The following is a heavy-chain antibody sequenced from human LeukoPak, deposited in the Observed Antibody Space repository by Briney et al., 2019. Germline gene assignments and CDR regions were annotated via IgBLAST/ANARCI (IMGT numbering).Heavy chain of an antibody. J-gene: IGHJ6*02. CDR1: GGSISSYY. CDR2: TYYSGST. V-gene: IGHV4-59*01. Sequence: SETLSLTCTVSGGSISSYYWSWIRQPPGKGLEWIGYTYYSGSTNYNPSLKSRVTISVDTSKNQFSLKLSSVTAADTAVYYCARDNVGYDSSGYYYYYGMDVWGQGTTVTVSS. CDR3: ARDNVGYDSSGYYYYYGMDV. D-gene: IGHD3-22*01.